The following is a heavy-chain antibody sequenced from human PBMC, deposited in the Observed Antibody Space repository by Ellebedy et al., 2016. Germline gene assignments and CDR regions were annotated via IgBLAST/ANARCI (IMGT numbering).Heavy chain of an antibody. Sequence: ASVKVSXKASGYTFTGYYMHWVRQAPGQGLEWMGIINPSGGSTSYAQKFQGRVTMTRDTSTSTVYMELSSLRSEDTAVYYCARANYYGSGRRDKYYYYYGMDVWGQGTTVTVSS. CDR3: ARANYYGSGRRDKYYYYYGMDV. CDR1: GYTFTGYY. D-gene: IGHD3-10*01. J-gene: IGHJ6*02. CDR2: INPSGGST. V-gene: IGHV1-46*01.